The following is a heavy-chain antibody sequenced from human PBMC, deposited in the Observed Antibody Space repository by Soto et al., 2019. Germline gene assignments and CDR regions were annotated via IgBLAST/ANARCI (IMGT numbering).Heavy chain of an antibody. J-gene: IGHJ6*02. CDR1: GFTFSIYS. CDR2: ISSSTGYI. Sequence: GGSLRLSCAASGFTFSIYSMNWVRQAPGKGLEWVSSISSSTGYIYYADSVKGRFTISRDNAKNSLYLQMNSLRAEDTAVYYCAREGGNYYYYYGMDVWGQGTTVTVSS. CDR3: AREGGNYYYYYGMDV. D-gene: IGHD4-4*01. V-gene: IGHV3-21*01.